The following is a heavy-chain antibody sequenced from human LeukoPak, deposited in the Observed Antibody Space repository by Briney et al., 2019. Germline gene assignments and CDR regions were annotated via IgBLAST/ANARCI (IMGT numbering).Heavy chain of an antibody. D-gene: IGHD1-1*01. CDR3: AKHAGTTRQTKDY. CDR1: GFIVSGDF. V-gene: IGHV3-66*04. Sequence: GGSLRLSCAASGFIVSGDFMSWVRQAPGKGLEWVSVIYSDGSTYYADSVKGRFTISRDNSNNRLYLEMNSLRAEDTAVYYCAKHAGTTRQTKDYWGQGTLVTVSS. CDR2: IYSDGST. J-gene: IGHJ4*02.